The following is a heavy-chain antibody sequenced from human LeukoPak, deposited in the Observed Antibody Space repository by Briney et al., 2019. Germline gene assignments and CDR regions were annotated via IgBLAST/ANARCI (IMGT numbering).Heavy chain of an antibody. J-gene: IGHJ6*03. CDR3: AKDALRYFDWSTTYYYYYYMDV. D-gene: IGHD3-9*01. V-gene: IGHV3-48*01. Sequence: PGGSLRLSCAASGFTLSNYNMNWVRQAPGKGLEWVSYISTSSITKYYADSVKGRFTISRDNSKNTLYLQMNSLRAEDTAVYYCAKDALRYFDWSTTYYYYYYMDVWGKGTTVTISS. CDR1: GFTLSNYN. CDR2: ISTSSITK.